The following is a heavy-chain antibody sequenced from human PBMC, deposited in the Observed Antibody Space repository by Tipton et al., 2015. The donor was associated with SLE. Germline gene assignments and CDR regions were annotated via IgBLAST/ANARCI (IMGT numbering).Heavy chain of an antibody. J-gene: IGHJ3*02. D-gene: IGHD3-10*01. V-gene: IGHV4-59*01. CDR1: GGSISSYY. Sequence: GSLRLSCTVSGGSISSYYWSWIRQPPGKGLEWIGYIYYSGSTNYNPSLKSRVTISVDTSKNQFSLKLSSVTAADTAVYYCARDRAGPGGAFDIWGQGTMVTVSS. CDR2: IYYSGST. CDR3: ARDRAGPGGAFDI.